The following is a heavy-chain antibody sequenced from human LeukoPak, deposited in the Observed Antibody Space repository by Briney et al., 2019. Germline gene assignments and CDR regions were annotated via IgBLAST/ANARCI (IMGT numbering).Heavy chain of an antibody. V-gene: IGHV4-38-2*02. CDR2: IYHSGST. D-gene: IGHD6-6*01. Sequence: SETLSLTCTVSGYSISSGFYWGWIRQPPGKGLECIGSIYHSGSTYYNPSLKSRVTISVDTSKNQFSLNLSSVTAADTAVYYCARGGSSSSVDYWGQGTLVTVSS. CDR3: ARGGSSSSVDY. J-gene: IGHJ4*02. CDR1: GYSISSGFY.